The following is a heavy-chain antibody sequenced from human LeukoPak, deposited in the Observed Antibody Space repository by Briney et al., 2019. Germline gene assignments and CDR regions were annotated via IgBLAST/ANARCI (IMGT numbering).Heavy chain of an antibody. D-gene: IGHD2-8*02. CDR2: IIPIFGTA. CDR1: GGTFSSYA. Sequence: ASVKVSCKASGGTFSSYAISWVRQAPGQGLEWMGGIIPIFGTANYAQKFQGRVTITADESTSTAYMELSSLRSEDTAVYYCARNDKIPSGGREGYYYYYMDVWGKGTTVTVSS. J-gene: IGHJ6*03. CDR3: ARNDKIPSGGREGYYYYYMDV. V-gene: IGHV1-69*13.